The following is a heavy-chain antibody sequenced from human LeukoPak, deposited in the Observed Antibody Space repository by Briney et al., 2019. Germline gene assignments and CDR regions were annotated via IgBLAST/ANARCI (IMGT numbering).Heavy chain of an antibody. V-gene: IGHV4-61*02. Sequence: PSETLSLTCTVSGGSISSSSYYWSWIRQPAGKGLEWIGRIYTSGSTNYNPSLKSRVTMSVDTSKNQFSLKLSSVTAADTAVYYCARSSQLEYYYYYMDVWGKGTTVTASS. CDR3: ARSSQLEYYYYYMDV. CDR1: GGSISSSSYY. D-gene: IGHD6-13*01. CDR2: IYTSGST. J-gene: IGHJ6*03.